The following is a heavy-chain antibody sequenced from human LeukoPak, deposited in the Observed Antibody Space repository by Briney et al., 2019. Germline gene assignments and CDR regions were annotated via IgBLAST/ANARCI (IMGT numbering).Heavy chain of an antibody. CDR1: GFTFSDYY. V-gene: IGHV3-11*01. Sequence: TGGSLRLSCAASGFTFSDYYMSWIRQAPGKGLEWVSYISSSGSTIYYADSVKGRFTISRDNAKNSLYLQMNSLRAEDTAVYYCAGDRPSRWSSSPIDYWGQGTLVTVSS. J-gene: IGHJ4*02. CDR3: AGDRPSRWSSSPIDY. D-gene: IGHD6-6*01. CDR2: ISSSGSTI.